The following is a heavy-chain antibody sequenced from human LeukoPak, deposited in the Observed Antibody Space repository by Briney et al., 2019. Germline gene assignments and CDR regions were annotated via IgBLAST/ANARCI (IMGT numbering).Heavy chain of an antibody. CDR2: IYYSGST. Sequence: PSETLSLTCTVSGGSISSSSYYWGWIRQPPGKGLEWIGSIYYSGSTYYNPSLKSRVTISVDTSKNQFSLKLSSVTAADTAVYYCARHESSNYCSGGSCYPSLWFDPWGQGTLVTVSS. J-gene: IGHJ5*02. CDR1: GGSISSSSYY. V-gene: IGHV4-39*01. CDR3: ARHESSNYCSGGSCYPSLWFDP. D-gene: IGHD2-15*01.